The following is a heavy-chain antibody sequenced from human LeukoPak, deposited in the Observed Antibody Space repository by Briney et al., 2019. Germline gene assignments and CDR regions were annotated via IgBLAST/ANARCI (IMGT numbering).Heavy chain of an antibody. V-gene: IGHV3-23*01. CDR3: AKARSVYSGYCSGGSCYSGSDY. J-gene: IGHJ4*02. CDR2: ISCNGRST. CDR1: GFTFSSYA. D-gene: IGHD2-15*01. Sequence: GGSLRLSCAASGFTFSSYAMRWVRQAPGKGLEWVSGISCNGRSTYYADSVKGRFTISRDNSKNTLYLQMNSLRAEDTAVYYCAKARSVYSGYCSGGSCYSGSDYWGQGTLVTVSS.